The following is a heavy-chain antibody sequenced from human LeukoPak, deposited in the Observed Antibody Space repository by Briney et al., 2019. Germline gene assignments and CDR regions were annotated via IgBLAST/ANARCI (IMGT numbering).Heavy chain of an antibody. V-gene: IGHV3-30*04. CDR3: ARVLESRSEMTTVSVAGDYYYGMDV. CDR1: GFTFSSYA. J-gene: IGHJ6*04. Sequence: GRSLRLSCAASGFTFSSYAMHWVRQAPGKGLEWVAVISYDGSNKYYADSVKGRFTISRDNSKNTLYLQMNSLRAEDTAVYYCARVLESRSEMTTVSVAGDYYYGMDVWGKGTTVTVSS. CDR2: ISYDGSNK. D-gene: IGHD4-17*01.